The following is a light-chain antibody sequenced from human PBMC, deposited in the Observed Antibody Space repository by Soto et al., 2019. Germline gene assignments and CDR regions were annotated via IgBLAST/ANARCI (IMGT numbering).Light chain of an antibody. CDR1: QSISGTY. V-gene: IGKV3-20*01. CDR2: SAS. Sequence: DTVLTQSPGTLSLTSGERATLSCRASQSISGTYLAWYQQKPGQSPRLLIYSASTRAPGIPDRFSGSGSGTYFTLTISRLEPEDFAVYYFQHYGSSPSTFGRGTKVEIK. CDR3: QHYGSSPST. J-gene: IGKJ1*01.